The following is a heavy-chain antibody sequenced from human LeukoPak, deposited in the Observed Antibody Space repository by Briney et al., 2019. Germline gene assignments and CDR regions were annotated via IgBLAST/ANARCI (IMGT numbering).Heavy chain of an antibody. Sequence: SETLSLTCAVYGGSFSGYYWSWIRQPPGKGLEWIGEINHSGSTNYNPSLKSRVTISVDTSKNQFSLKLSSVTAADTAVYYCARSSSWPIWGQGTLVTVSS. CDR2: INHSGST. D-gene: IGHD6-13*01. V-gene: IGHV4-34*01. CDR3: ARSSSWPI. CDR1: GGSFSGYY. J-gene: IGHJ4*02.